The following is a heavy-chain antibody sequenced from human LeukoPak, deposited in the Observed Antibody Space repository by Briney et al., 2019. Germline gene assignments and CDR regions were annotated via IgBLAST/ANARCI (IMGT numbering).Heavy chain of an antibody. CDR1: GFTFGSYS. CDR2: ISSSSSYI. Sequence: PGGSLRLSCAASGFTFGSYSMNWVRQAPGKGLEWVSSISSSSSYIYYADSVKGRFTISRDNAKNSLYLQMNSLRAEDTAVYYCARSNGNGRKSQSAYYYYMDVWGKGTTVTISS. D-gene: IGHD1-1*01. J-gene: IGHJ6*03. V-gene: IGHV3-21*01. CDR3: ARSNGNGRKSQSAYYYYMDV.